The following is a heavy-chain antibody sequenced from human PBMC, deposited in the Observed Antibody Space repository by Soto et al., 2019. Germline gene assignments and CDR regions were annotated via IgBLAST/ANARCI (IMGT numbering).Heavy chain of an antibody. CDR3: APRPPQSYLFDP. Sequence: SETLSLTCTVSGGSISSVGSYWSWIRQHPGKGLEWIGYIYYSGSTYYKPSLKSRVTISVEKSKDPFSLKLSSVAAADTAVYYCAPRPPQSYLFDPWGQGTQVTVSS. CDR1: GGSISSVGSY. CDR2: IYYSGST. J-gene: IGHJ5*02. V-gene: IGHV4-31*03.